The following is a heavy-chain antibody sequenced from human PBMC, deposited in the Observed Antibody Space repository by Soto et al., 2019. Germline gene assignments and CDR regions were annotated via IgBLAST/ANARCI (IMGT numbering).Heavy chain of an antibody. D-gene: IGHD1-1*01. CDR2: ISGSGVST. J-gene: IGHJ5*02. CDR3: AKGADNWKDEWFDP. CDR1: GFTFSSYS. Sequence: PGGSLRRSCAASGFTFSSYSMSWVRQAPGKGLEWVSAISGSGVSTYYADSVKGRFTISRDNSKNTLYLQMNSLRAEDTAVYYCAKGADNWKDEWFDPCGQGTLLPVSS. V-gene: IGHV3-23*01.